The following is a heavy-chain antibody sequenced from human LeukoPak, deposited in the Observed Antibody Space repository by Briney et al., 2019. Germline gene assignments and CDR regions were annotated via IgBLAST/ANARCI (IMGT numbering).Heavy chain of an antibody. CDR3: ARLQGGGSHRNFDY. CDR1: GGPISSYY. J-gene: IGHJ4*02. CDR2: IYYSGST. D-gene: IGHD3-16*02. Sequence: SETLSLTCTVSGGPISSYYWNWIRQPPGKGLEWIGYIYYSGSTNYNPSLKSRVTISVDTSKNQFSLRLSSVTAADTAVYYCARLQGGGSHRNFDYWGQGTLVTVSS. V-gene: IGHV4-59*01.